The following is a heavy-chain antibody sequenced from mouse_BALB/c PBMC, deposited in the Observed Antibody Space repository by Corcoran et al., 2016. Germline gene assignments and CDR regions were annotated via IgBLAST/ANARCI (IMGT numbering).Heavy chain of an antibody. CDR3: AREPRAMDY. CDR1: GYTFTNYG. Sequence: QIQLVQSGPELKKPGETVKISCKASGYTFTNYGMNWVKQAPGNGLKWRGWINTYTGEPTYADDFKGRFAFSLETSASTAYLQINNLKNEDTATYFCAREPRAMDYWGQGTSVTVSS. CDR2: INTYTGEP. V-gene: IGHV9-3-1*01. J-gene: IGHJ4*01.